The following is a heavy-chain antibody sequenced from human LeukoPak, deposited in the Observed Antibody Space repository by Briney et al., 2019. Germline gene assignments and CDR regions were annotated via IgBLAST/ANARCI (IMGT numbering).Heavy chain of an antibody. Sequence: SETLSLTCIVSGGSISSHYWTWIRQPPGKGLEWVGYISYSGSTSYNPSLKSRVTISVDTSKNQFSLKLSSVTAADTAVYYCARRDDAFDIWDQGTMVAVSS. V-gene: IGHV4-59*11. J-gene: IGHJ3*02. CDR1: GGSISSHY. CDR2: ISYSGST. CDR3: ARRDDAFDI.